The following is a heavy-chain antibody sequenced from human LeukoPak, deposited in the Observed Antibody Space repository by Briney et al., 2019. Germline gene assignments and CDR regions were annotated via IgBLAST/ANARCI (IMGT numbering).Heavy chain of an antibody. Sequence: ASETLSLTCTVSSGSISSSSYYWGWIRQPPGKGLEWFGRTYDSGSTYYNPTLKSRVTICVDTSKTQFSLKLSSVTAADTAVYYCAQQGLGGVGAFDIWGQGTMVTVSS. CDR1: SGSISSSSYY. V-gene: IGHV4-39*01. CDR2: TYDSGST. D-gene: IGHD2-8*02. CDR3: AQQGLGGVGAFDI. J-gene: IGHJ3*02.